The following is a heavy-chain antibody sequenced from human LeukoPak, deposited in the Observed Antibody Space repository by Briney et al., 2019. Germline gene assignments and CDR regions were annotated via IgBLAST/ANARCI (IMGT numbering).Heavy chain of an antibody. J-gene: IGHJ2*01. Sequence: PGGSLRLSCADSGFTFSNYWMSWVRQAPGKGLEWVANIKQDGSEKYYVDSVKGRFTISRDNAKNSLYLQMNSLRAEDTAVYYCARGHSYGHWYFDLWGRGTLVTVSS. CDR3: ARGHSYGHWYFDL. CDR1: GFTFSNYW. D-gene: IGHD5-18*01. CDR2: IKQDGSEK. V-gene: IGHV3-7*01.